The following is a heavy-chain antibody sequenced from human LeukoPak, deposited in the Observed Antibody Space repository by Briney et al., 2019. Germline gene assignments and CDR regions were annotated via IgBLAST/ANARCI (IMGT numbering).Heavy chain of an antibody. J-gene: IGHJ5*02. V-gene: IGHV4-34*01. CDR1: GGSFSGYY. CDR3: ARGGNWFDP. CDR2: INHSGST. Sequence: SETLSLTCAVYGGSFSGYYRSWIRQPPGKGLEWIGEINHSGSTNYNPSLKSRVTISVDTSKNQFSLKLSSVTAADTAVYYCARGGNWFDPWGQGTLVTVSS.